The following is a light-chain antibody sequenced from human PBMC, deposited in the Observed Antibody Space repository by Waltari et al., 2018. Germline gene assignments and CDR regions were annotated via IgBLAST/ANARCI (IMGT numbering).Light chain of an antibody. CDR3: ASWDDSLSGHWV. J-gene: IGLJ3*02. CDR1: SSNIGGNT. CDR2: RND. Sequence: QSVLTQSPSASGTPGQRVTMSCSGSSSNIGGNTVSWYQHLPGTAPKLLICRNDERPSGVPDRVSGSKSGTSASRAISGLQSEDEADYYCASWDDSLSGHWVFGGGTKLTVL. V-gene: IGLV1-44*01.